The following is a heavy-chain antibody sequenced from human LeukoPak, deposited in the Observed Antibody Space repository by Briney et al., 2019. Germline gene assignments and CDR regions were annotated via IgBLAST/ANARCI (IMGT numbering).Heavy chain of an antibody. D-gene: IGHD5-12*01. CDR2: IYHSGST. CDR3: ARGGYAPYYYYGMDV. J-gene: IGHJ6*02. CDR1: GGSISSGGYS. V-gene: IGHV4-30-2*01. Sequence: SETLSLTCAVSGGSISSGGYSWSWIRQPPGKGLEWIGYIYHSGSTYYNPSLKSRVTISVDRSKNQFSLKLSSVTAADTAVYYCARGGYAPYYYYGMDVWGQGTTVTVSS.